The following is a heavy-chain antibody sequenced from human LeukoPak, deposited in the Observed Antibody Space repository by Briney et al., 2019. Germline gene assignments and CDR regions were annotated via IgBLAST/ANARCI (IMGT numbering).Heavy chain of an antibody. Sequence: SDTLSLTHTVSGRPIRSSSYHWGWIRRPPGKGLEWNGIIYYSGSSSYKPSLRSRVTISVDTSKSQFSLKLSSVTAADTAVYYCARHAGSYYTYNYDYWGQGTLVTVSS. D-gene: IGHD3-22*01. CDR2: IYYSGSS. CDR3: ARHAGSYYTYNYDY. J-gene: IGHJ4*02. V-gene: IGHV4-39*01. CDR1: GRPIRSSSYH.